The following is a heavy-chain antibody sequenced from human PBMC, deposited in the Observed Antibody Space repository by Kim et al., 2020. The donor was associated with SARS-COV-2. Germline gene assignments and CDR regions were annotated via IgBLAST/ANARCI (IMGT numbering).Heavy chain of an antibody. CDR1: GFTFSSYS. CDR3: ATHKSDWDFDY. V-gene: IGHV3-23*01. D-gene: IGHD2-21*02. CDR2: IRRSDDST. Sequence: GGSLRLSCAASGFTFSSYSMSWVRQAPGKGLEWVSAIRRSDDSTVYADSVKGRFTISRDNSKNTLFLQMNNLRAEDTAVYYCATHKSDWDFDYWGQGTLVTVSS. J-gene: IGHJ4*02.